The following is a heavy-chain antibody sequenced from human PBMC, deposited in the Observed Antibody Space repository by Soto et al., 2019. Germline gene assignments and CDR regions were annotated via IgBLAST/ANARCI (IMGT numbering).Heavy chain of an antibody. V-gene: IGHV3-23*01. Sequence: PGGSLRLSCASSGFTFSTYAMRWVRQAPGKGLEWVSAISGSGDTTYYANSVKGRFTISRDNSKNTLYLQMNSLRAEDTAVYYCAKGSYRPHDYWGQGTLVTVSS. CDR2: ISGSGDTT. J-gene: IGHJ4*02. CDR1: GFTFSTYA. CDR3: AKGSYRPHDY. D-gene: IGHD1-26*01.